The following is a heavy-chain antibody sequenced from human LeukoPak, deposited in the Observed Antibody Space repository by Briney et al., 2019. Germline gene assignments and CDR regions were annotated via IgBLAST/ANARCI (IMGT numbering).Heavy chain of an antibody. CDR1: KFIFSSYE. J-gene: IGHJ4*02. CDR2: ISSGGGTK. CDR3: ARPGRGYSGDEGY. D-gene: IGHD5-12*01. V-gene: IGHV3-48*03. Sequence: GGSLSLSCAASKFIFSSYEMNWVRQAPGKGLEWVSYISSGGGTKYYADSVKGRFTISRDNAKNSLYLQMNSLRVEDTAVYYCARPGRGYSGDEGYWGQGTLVTVSS.